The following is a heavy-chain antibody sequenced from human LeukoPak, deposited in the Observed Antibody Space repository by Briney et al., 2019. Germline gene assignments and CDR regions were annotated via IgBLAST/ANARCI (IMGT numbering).Heavy chain of an antibody. J-gene: IGHJ3*02. D-gene: IGHD2-2*01. Sequence: GASVKVSCKASGYTFTGYYMHWVRQAPGQGLEWMGWINPNSGGTNYAQKFQGRVTMTRDTSISTAYMELSRLRSDDTAVYYCARESKLVPATFDIWGQGTLVAVSS. CDR3: ARESKLVPATFDI. CDR1: GYTFTGYY. CDR2: INPNSGGT. V-gene: IGHV1-2*02.